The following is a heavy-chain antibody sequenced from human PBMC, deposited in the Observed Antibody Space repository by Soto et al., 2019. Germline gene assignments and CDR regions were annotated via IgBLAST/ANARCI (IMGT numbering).Heavy chain of an antibody. V-gene: IGHV4-30-2*01. CDR1: GGSIISGGYS. Sequence: PSETVSLTCAVSGGSIISGGYSWSWIRQPPGKGLEWIGYIYHSGSTYYNPSLKSRVTISVDRSKNQFSLKLSSVTAADTAVYYCARSGVLNWFDPWGQGTLVTVSS. D-gene: IGHD2-8*01. CDR2: IYHSGST. J-gene: IGHJ5*02. CDR3: ARSGVLNWFDP.